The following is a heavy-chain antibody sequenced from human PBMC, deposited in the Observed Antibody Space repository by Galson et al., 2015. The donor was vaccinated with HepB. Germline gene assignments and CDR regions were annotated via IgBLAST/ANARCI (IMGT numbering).Heavy chain of an antibody. J-gene: IGHJ4*02. V-gene: IGHV4-4*07. CDR1: GGSISSYY. Sequence: ETLSLTCTVSGGSISSYYWSWIRQPAGKGLEWIGRVYSSGSTNYNPSLESRVTMSVDTSKNQFSLKLYSVTAADTAVYYCARDKIGMAVSDYFDYWGQGTVVTVSS. CDR3: ARDKIGMAVSDYFDY. D-gene: IGHD6-19*01. CDR2: VYSSGST.